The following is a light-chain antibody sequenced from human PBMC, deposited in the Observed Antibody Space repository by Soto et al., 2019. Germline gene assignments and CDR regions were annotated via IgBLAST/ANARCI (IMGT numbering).Light chain of an antibody. Sequence: DIQLTQSPSFLSASVGDRVTITCRASQGISSDLAWYQQKPGKAPKLLIYSASTLQGVVPSRFSGSGSGTDFTLTISSLQPEYFATYDCQPLHGYPRTFGHVTKVEIK. CDR1: QGISSD. CDR3: QPLHGYPRT. V-gene: IGKV1-9*01. J-gene: IGKJ1*01. CDR2: SAS.